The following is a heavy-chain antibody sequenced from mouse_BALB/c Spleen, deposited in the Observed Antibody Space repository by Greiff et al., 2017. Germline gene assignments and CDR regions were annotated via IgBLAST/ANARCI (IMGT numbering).Heavy chain of an antibody. D-gene: IGHD3-1*01. Sequence: QVQLKESGAELARPGASVKLSCKASGYTFTSYWMQWVKQRPGQGLEWIGAIYPGDGDTRYTQKFKGKATLTADKSSSPAYMQLSSLASEDSAVYYCARGGIARATLMDYWGQGTSVTVSS. CDR2: IYPGDGDT. J-gene: IGHJ4*01. CDR1: GYTFTSYW. CDR3: ARGGIARATLMDY. V-gene: IGHV1-87*01.